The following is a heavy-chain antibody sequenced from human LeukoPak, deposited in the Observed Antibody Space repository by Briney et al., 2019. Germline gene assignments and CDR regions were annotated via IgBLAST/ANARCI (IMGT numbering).Heavy chain of an antibody. V-gene: IGHV6-1*01. CDR2: TYYRSKWYN. CDR1: GDSVSSNSAA. D-gene: IGHD3-10*01. CDR3: ARGLYYYGSGSYPPDAFDI. Sequence: SQTLSLTCAISGDSVSSNSAAWNWIRQSPSRGLEWLGRTYYRSKWYNDYAVSVKSRITINPDTSKNQFSLQLNSVTPEDTAVYYCARGLYYYGSGSYPPDAFDIWGQGTMVTVSS. J-gene: IGHJ3*02.